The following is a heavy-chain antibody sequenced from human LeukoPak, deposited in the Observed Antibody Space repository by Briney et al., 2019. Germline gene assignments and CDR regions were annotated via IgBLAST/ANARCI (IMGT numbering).Heavy chain of an antibody. Sequence: GGSLRLSCEVSGFTVSTNHMSWARQAPGKGLEWVSVIYSDTNTYYADSVKGRFTISRDNSKNTVFLQMNSLRAEDTAVYYCARDREVVTAKAQMDVWGKGTTVTVSS. CDR2: IYSDTNT. CDR3: ARDREVVTAKAQMDV. D-gene: IGHD2-21*02. J-gene: IGHJ6*04. V-gene: IGHV3-53*01. CDR1: GFTVSTNH.